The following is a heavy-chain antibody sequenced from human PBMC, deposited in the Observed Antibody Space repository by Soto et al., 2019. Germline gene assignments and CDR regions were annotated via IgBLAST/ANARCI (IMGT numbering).Heavy chain of an antibody. D-gene: IGHD2-2*01. J-gene: IGHJ6*02. CDR2: INPNSGGT. Sequence: ASVKVSCKASGYTFTGYYTHWVRQAPGQGLEWMGWINPNSGGTNYAQKFQGRVTMTRDTSISTAYMELSRLRSDDTAVYYCARIDCSSTSCHLFDYYYYYGMDVWGQGTTVTVSS. V-gene: IGHV1-2*02. CDR1: GYTFTGYY. CDR3: ARIDCSSTSCHLFDYYYYYGMDV.